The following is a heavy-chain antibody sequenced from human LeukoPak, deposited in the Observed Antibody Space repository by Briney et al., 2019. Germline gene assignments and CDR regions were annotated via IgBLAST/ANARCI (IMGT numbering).Heavy chain of an antibody. V-gene: IGHV3-33*01. D-gene: IGHD2-15*01. J-gene: IGHJ4*02. CDR3: ARAGIWLPDDLDY. Sequence: GGSLRLSCTASGFTFSTFGMHWVRQAPGKGLEWVAFTSFDENKKYYTDSVKGRFTISRDNSKNTLYLQLNSLRTEDTAVYYCARAGIWLPDDLDYWGQGTLVTVSS. CDR2: TSFDENKK. CDR1: GFTFSTFG.